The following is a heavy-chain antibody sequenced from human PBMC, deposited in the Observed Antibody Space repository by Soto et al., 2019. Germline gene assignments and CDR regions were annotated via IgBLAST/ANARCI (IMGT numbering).Heavy chain of an antibody. CDR3: VRPVRLVRGVILYFDY. CDR2: ISNDETNK. V-gene: IGHV3-30*19. CDR1: GFTFRTYA. Sequence: PGGSLRLSCAASGFTFRTYALHWVRQAPGKGLEWVSVISNDETNKNFADSVKGRFTISRDNSKNTLYLQMNSLRAEDTAVYYCVRPVRLVRGVILYFDYWGQGSLVTVSS. D-gene: IGHD3-10*01. J-gene: IGHJ4*02.